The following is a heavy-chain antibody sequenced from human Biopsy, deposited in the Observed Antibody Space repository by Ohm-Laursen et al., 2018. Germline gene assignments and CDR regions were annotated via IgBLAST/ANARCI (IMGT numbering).Heavy chain of an antibody. Sequence: SSVKVSCKASGGTFSSYVISWVRQAPGQGLEWMGRIIPTFDIPTYAPDFQGRVTFTADKSTGTAHLDLSRLRSEDTAIYYCAGGAAKGNPYDHWGQGTLVTVSS. CDR2: IIPTFDIP. J-gene: IGHJ5*02. D-gene: IGHD3-10*01. V-gene: IGHV1-69*04. CDR1: GGTFSSYV. CDR3: AGGAAKGNPYDH.